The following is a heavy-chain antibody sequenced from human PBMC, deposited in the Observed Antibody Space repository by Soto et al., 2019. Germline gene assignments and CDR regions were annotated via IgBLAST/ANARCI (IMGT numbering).Heavy chain of an antibody. Sequence: VASVNVSCNASGYTFSNHDINWVRQATGQGLEWMGWMNPNSGNAGSVQKFQGRVTMTRDISTSTVYMELSSLRSEDTAVYYCARVKNNCASGSYSNWWDHWG. D-gene: IGHD3-10*01. CDR2: MNPNSGNA. J-gene: IGHJ5*02. CDR3: ARVKNNCASGSYSNWWDH. V-gene: IGHV1-8*01. CDR1: GYTFSNHD.